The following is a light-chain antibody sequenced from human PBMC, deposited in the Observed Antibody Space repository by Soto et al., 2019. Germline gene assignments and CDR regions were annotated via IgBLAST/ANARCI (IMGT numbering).Light chain of an antibody. J-gene: IGKJ2*01. Sequence: EIVLTQSPGTLSLSPGERATLSCRASQSVSSTYLAWYQHNPGQAPRLLIYGASSRATGIPDRFSGSGSGTDFTLTISRLEPEDFAVYFCQQYGSSSYTFGQGTKLEIK. CDR3: QQYGSSSYT. V-gene: IGKV3-20*01. CDR1: QSVSSTY. CDR2: GAS.